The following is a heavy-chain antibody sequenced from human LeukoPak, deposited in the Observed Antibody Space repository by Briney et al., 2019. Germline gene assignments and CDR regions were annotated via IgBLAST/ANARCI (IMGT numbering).Heavy chain of an antibody. J-gene: IGHJ4*02. Sequence: ASVKVSCKASGYTFTSYSMHWVRQAPGQRLEWMGWINTGNGNTKYSQKFQGRVTITMDKSASTAYMELSSLRSEDTAVYYCARPSGFRYTDFDYWGQGTLVTVSS. CDR3: ARPSGFRYTDFDY. V-gene: IGHV1-3*04. CDR1: GYTFTSYS. CDR2: INTGNGNT. D-gene: IGHD3-16*02.